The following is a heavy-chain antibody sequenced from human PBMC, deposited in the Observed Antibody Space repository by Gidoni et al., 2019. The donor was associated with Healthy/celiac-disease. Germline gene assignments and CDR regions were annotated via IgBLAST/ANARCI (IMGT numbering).Heavy chain of an antibody. CDR3: ARVGLSGTPHFDY. CDR1: GGSISSGGYS. CDR2: IYHSGST. J-gene: IGHJ4*02. V-gene: IGHV4-30-2*01. D-gene: IGHD3-3*01. Sequence: QLQLQESGSGLVKPSQTLSLTCAVSGGSISSGGYSWSWIRQPPGTGLEWIGYIYHSGSTYYNPSLKSRVTISVDRSKNQFSLKLSSVTAADTAVYYCARVGLSGTPHFDYWGQGTLVTVSS.